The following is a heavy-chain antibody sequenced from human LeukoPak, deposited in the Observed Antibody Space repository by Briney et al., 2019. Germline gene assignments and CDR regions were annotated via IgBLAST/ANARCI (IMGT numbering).Heavy chain of an antibody. J-gene: IGHJ3*02. Sequence: PGGSLRLSCAASGFTFSSYGMHWVRQAPGKGLEWVAFIRYDGSNKYYADSVKGRFTISRDNSKNTLYLQMNSLRAEDTAVYYCAKEIVVVLTDGSAFDIWGQGTMVTVSS. CDR3: AKEIVVVLTDGSAFDI. D-gene: IGHD2-2*01. V-gene: IGHV3-30*02. CDR1: GFTFSSYG. CDR2: IRYDGSNK.